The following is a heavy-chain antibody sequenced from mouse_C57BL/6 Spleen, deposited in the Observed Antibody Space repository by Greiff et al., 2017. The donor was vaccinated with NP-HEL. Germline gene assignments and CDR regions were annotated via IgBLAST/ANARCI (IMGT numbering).Heavy chain of an antibody. V-gene: IGHV5-6*01. CDR3: ARTGTGFAY. Sequence: EVQLVESGGDLVKPGGSLKLSCAASGFTFSSYGMSWVRQTPDKRLEWVATTSSGGSYTYYPDSVKGRFTISRDNAKNTLYLQMSSLKSEDTAMYYCARTGTGFAYWGQGTLVTVSA. CDR1: GFTFSSYG. D-gene: IGHD4-1*01. J-gene: IGHJ3*01. CDR2: TSSGGSYT.